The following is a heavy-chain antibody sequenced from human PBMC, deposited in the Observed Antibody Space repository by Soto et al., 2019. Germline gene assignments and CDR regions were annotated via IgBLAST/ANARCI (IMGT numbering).Heavy chain of an antibody. CDR3: ARSVAVPGAHIDY. J-gene: IGHJ4*02. CDR1: GGSISGSY. V-gene: IGHV4-59*01. Sequence: SETLSLTCSVSGGSISGSYWSWIRQSPGKGLEWLGCVYYTGSTNYSPSLGSRVSISVDTSKNEFSLRLSSVTAADTAVYFCARSVAVPGAHIDYWGQGTQVTAPQ. D-gene: IGHD6-19*01. CDR2: VYYTGST.